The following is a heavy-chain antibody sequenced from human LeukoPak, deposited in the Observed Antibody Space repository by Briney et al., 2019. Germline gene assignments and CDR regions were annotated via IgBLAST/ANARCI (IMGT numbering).Heavy chain of an antibody. CDR3: ARGPIYCSSTSGYRGGREKNYYYYYMEV. V-gene: IGHV1-69*05. J-gene: IGHJ6*03. D-gene: IGHD2-2*01. CDR2: IIPIVGTA. CDR1: GGTFSSYA. Sequence: SLKLSCKASGGTFSSYAISWVRQAPGRGLEWMGGIIPIVGTANYAQNLKGRVTIITDESTSTAYMELSSLRSEDTAVYYCARGPIYCSSTSGYRGGREKNYYYYYMEVWGKGTTVTVSS.